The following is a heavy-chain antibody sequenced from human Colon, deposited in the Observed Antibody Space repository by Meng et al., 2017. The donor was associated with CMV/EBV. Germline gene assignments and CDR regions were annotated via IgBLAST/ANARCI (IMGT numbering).Heavy chain of an antibody. CDR2: INPITGGT. CDR3: ASLSGGDFDY. Sequence: QGPVVDSGGEVKNPGASVTVPCKASGYPFTGYFMYWVRQAPGQGLEWLGVINPITGGTNYAQKFQGRVTMTRDTSMNTAYMELSRLRSDDTAVYYCASLSGGDFDYWGQGTLVTVSS. CDR1: GYPFTGYF. J-gene: IGHJ4*02. D-gene: IGHD1-26*01. V-gene: IGHV1-2*02.